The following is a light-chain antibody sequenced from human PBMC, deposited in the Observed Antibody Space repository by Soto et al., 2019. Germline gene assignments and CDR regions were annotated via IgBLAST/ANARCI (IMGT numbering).Light chain of an antibody. V-gene: IGKV1-5*01. CDR3: QQDNSYSLT. CDR1: QSIRSW. J-gene: IGKJ4*01. Sequence: DIQMTQSPSTLSASVGDRVTITCRDSQSIRSWLAWYQQKPGQAPTLLIYDASSLQSGVPSRFSGSESGTEFTLTISSLQPEDFATYFCQQDNSYSLTFGGGTKVEIK. CDR2: DAS.